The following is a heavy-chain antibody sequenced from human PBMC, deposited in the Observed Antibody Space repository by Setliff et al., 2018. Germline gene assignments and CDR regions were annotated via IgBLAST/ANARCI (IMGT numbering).Heavy chain of an antibody. CDR3: ARDNWIFGVELPHYYYMDV. CDR2: IIPIFGTA. D-gene: IGHD3-3*01. V-gene: IGHV1-69*13. CDR1: GGTFSSYA. Sequence: SVKVSCKASGGTFSSYAISWVRQAPGQGLEWMGGIIPIFGTANYAQKFQGRVTITADESTSTAYMELSSLRSEETAVYYCARDNWIFGVELPHYYYMDVWGKGTTVTVSS. J-gene: IGHJ6*03.